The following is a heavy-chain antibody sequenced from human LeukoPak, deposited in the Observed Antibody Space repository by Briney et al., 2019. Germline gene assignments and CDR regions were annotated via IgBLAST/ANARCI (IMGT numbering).Heavy chain of an antibody. Sequence: PGGSLRLSCAASGFTFSSYWMSWVRQAPGKGREWVANIKQDGSAKYYMDSVKGRFTSSRGNAKNSLYLQMNSLRAEDTAVYYCARDRHYGSGSEWGQGTLVTVSS. CDR3: ARDRHYGSGSE. CDR2: IKQDGSAK. CDR1: GFTFSSYW. V-gene: IGHV3-7*01. D-gene: IGHD3-10*01. J-gene: IGHJ4*02.